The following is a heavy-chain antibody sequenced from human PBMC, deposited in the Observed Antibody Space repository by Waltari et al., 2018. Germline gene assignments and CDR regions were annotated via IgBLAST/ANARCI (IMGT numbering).Heavy chain of an antibody. CDR2: INHSGST. J-gene: IGHJ3*02. V-gene: IGHV4-34*04. Sequence: QVQLEQWGAGLLRPSETLSLTCGVFRGSFTSYFWTWVRPPPGKGRGWIGEINHSGSTNDNPALKSRATISVDTSRNQFSLKLFSVTAADTAVYYCARGGAFAFDIWGQGTMLTVSS. CDR3: ARGGAFAFDI. D-gene: IGHD1-26*01. CDR1: RGSFTSYF.